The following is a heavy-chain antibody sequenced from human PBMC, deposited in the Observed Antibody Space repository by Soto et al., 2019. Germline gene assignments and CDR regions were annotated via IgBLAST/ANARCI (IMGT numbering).Heavy chain of an antibody. V-gene: IGHV1-46*01. J-gene: IGHJ6*02. CDR1: GYTFTSYY. CDR3: ARESLEAYYYYYYGMDV. CDR2: INPSGGST. Sequence: ASVKVSCKASGYTFTSYYMHWVRQAPGQGLEWMGIINPSGGSTSYAQKFQGRVTMIRDTSTSTVYMELSSLRSEDTAVYYCARESLEAYYYYYYGMDVWGQGTTVTVSS.